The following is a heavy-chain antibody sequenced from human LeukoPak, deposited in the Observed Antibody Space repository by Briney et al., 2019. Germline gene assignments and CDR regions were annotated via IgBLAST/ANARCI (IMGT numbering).Heavy chain of an antibody. CDR1: GFTFSSYW. D-gene: IGHD3-10*02. CDR3: AELGITMIGGV. CDR2: IKKDGSEK. J-gene: IGHJ6*04. V-gene: IGHV3-7*01. Sequence: GGSLRLSCAASGFTFSSYWMSWVRQAPGKGLEWVANIKKDGSEKYYVDSVKGRFTISRDNAKNSLYLQMNSLRAEDTAVYYCAELGITMIGGVWGKGTTVIISS.